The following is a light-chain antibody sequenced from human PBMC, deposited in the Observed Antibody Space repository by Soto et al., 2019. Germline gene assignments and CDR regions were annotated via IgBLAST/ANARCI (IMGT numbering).Light chain of an antibody. CDR2: GAS. CDR3: LQHNTYPFA. V-gene: IGKV3D-15*01. CDR1: QSVGSN. Sequence: EIVMTQSPDTQSVSPGERATLSCRASQSVGSNLAWYQQKPGQAPRLLIYGASTRATGIPARFSGSGSGTEFTLTISSLQPEDFATYYCLQHNTYPFAFGPGTKVDIK. J-gene: IGKJ3*01.